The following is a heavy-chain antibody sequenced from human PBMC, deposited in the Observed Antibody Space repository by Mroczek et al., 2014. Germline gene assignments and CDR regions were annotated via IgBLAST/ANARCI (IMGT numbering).Heavy chain of an antibody. CDR1: GGSFSGYY. Sequence: QVQLQQWGAGLLKPSETLSLTCAVYGGSFSGYYWSWIRQPPGKGLEWIGEINHSGSTNYNPSLKSRVTISVDTSKNQFSLKLSSVTAADTAVYYCARGGVWNYVWGSYRSTIPFFDYWGQGTLVTVSS. V-gene: IGHV4-34*01. CDR2: INHSGST. D-gene: IGHD3-16*02. CDR3: ARGGVWNYVWGSYRSTIPFFDY. J-gene: IGHJ4*02.